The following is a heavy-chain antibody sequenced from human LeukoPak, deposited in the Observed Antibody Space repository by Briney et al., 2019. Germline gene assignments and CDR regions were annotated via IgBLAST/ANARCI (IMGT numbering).Heavy chain of an antibody. D-gene: IGHD6-6*01. Sequence: ASVKVSCKASGGTCSSYAISWVRQAPGQGLEWVGGIIPIFGTANYAQKFQGRVTITADESTSTAYMELSSLRSEDTAVYYCARGRTAAARRTHYGMDVWGQGTTVTVSS. CDR3: ARGRTAAARRTHYGMDV. V-gene: IGHV1-69*13. CDR2: IIPIFGTA. J-gene: IGHJ6*02. CDR1: GGTCSSYA.